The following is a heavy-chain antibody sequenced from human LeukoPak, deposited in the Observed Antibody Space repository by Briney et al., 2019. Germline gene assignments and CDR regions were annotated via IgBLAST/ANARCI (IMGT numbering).Heavy chain of an antibody. V-gene: IGHV1-69*13. D-gene: IGHD3-16*01. J-gene: IGHJ6*02. CDR2: IIPIFGTA. CDR3: TTRACHAGGCSSSFYYYYGLHF. Sequence: SVKVSRKASGNSSSNYAVSWVRQAPGQGFEWMGGIIPIFGTADYAQKFQGRVTITADQSTSTTYMALSSLKSEDTATYYCTTRACHAGGCSSSFYYYYGLHFWGQGTTVSVSS. CDR1: GNSSSNYA.